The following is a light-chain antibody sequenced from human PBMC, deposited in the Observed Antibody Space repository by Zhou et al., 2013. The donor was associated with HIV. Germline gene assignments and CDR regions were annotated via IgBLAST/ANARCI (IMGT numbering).Light chain of an antibody. CDR1: SSDVGGYNY. J-gene: IGLJ3*02. CDR3: SSYTSSITWV. Sequence: QSALTQPASVSGSPGQSITISCTGTSSDVGGYNYVSWYQQQPGKAPKLMIYGVSERPSGVSYRFSGSKSGNTASLTISGLQAEDEADYYCSSYTSSITWVFGGGTRLTV. CDR2: GVS. V-gene: IGLV2-14*01.